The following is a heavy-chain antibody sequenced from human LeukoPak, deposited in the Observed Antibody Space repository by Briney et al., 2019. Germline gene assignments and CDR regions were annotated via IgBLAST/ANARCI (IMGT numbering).Heavy chain of an antibody. J-gene: IGHJ4*02. D-gene: IGHD6-13*01. CDR2: TYYRSKYYN. V-gene: IGHV6-1*01. Sequence: SQTLSLTCAISGDSVSSNSPAWSWIRQSPSRGLEWLGRTYYRSKYYNDSAVSVKSRIATNPDTSKHQFSLQLNSVAPEDTAVYYCARDSVASSSWSTLDYWGQGTLVTVS. CDR1: GDSVSSNSPA. CDR3: ARDSVASSSWSTLDY.